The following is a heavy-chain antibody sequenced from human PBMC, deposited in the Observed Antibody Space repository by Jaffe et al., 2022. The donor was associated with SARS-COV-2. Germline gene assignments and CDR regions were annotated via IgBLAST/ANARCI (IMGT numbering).Heavy chain of an antibody. CDR3: ARGGGILTGSDAFDI. V-gene: IGHV3-21*01. J-gene: IGHJ3*02. Sequence: EVQLVESGGGLVKPGGSLRLSCAASGFTFSSYSMNWVRQAPGKGLEWVSSISSSSSYIYYADSVKGRFTISRDNAKNSLYLQMNSLRAEDTAVYYCARGGGILTGSDAFDIWGQGTMVTVSS. CDR1: GFTFSSYS. D-gene: IGHD3-9*01. CDR2: ISSSSSYI.